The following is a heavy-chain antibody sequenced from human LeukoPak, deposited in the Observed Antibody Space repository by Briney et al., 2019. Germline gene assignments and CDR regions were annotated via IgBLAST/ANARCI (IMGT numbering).Heavy chain of an antibody. CDR2: IQYDGNDK. V-gene: IGHV3-30*02. Sequence: PGGSLRLSCAASGFTFSSCAMHWVRQAPGKGLEWVALIQYDGNDKNYAVSVKGRFTISRDNSKNTLYLQMNSLRAEDTAVYYCAKDLTGGWSLDYWGQGTLVTVSS. D-gene: IGHD6-19*01. CDR1: GFTFSSCA. CDR3: AKDLTGGWSLDY. J-gene: IGHJ4*02.